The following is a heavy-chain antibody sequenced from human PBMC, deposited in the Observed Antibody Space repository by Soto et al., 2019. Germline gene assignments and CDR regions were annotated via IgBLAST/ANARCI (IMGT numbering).Heavy chain of an antibody. CDR3: ARGGYCSGGSCWHFDY. CDR1: GGYFSSYY. CDR2: INHSGST. D-gene: IGHD2-15*01. V-gene: IGHV4-34*01. Sequence: PXETLSLTGAVYGGYFSSYYWSWIRQPAGKGLEWIGEINHSGSTNYNPSLKSRVTISVDTSKNQFSLKLSSVTAADTAVYYCARGGYCSGGSCWHFDYWGQGTLVTVSS. J-gene: IGHJ4*02.